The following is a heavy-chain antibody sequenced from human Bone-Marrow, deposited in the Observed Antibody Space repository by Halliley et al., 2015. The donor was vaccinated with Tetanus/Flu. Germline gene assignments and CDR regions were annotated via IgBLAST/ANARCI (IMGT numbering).Heavy chain of an antibody. CDR3: ARNVAVTPLGY. J-gene: IGHJ4*02. V-gene: IGHV3-66*01. Sequence: KGPEWVSVIYSIGTTRYADSVKGRFTISRDNAKNTVYLQMNSLSVDDTAVYYCARNVAVTPLGYWGQGTLVTVSS. CDR2: IYSIGTT. D-gene: IGHD2-21*02.